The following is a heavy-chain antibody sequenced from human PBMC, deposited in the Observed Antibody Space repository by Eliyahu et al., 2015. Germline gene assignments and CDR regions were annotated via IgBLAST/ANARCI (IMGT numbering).Heavy chain of an antibody. CDR3: ARSWELLDWFDP. J-gene: IGHJ5*02. CDR2: IYPASGST. V-gene: IGHV1-46*01. D-gene: IGHD1-26*01. Sequence: QVQLVQSGAEVKKPGASVKISCKASGXIFSSYYIHWVRQAPGQGLQWVGTIYPASGSTSYAQEFQGKVTMNTDTSTGTVYMELSSLTYEDTAVYYCARSWELLDWFDPWGQGTLVTVSS. CDR1: GXIFSSYY.